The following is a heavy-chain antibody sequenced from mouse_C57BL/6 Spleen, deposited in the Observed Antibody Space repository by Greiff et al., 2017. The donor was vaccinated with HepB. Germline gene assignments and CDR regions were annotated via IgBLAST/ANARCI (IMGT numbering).Heavy chain of an antibody. J-gene: IGHJ3*01. CDR2: IDPSDSYT. CDR3: ARGGNGLPFAY. D-gene: IGHD1-1*02. Sequence: QVQLQQPGAELVMPGASVKLSCKASGYTFTSYWMHWVKQRPGQGLEWIGEIDPSDSYTNYNQKFKGKSTLTVDKSSSTAYMQLSSLTSEDSAVYYCARGGNGLPFAYWGQGTLVTVSA. CDR1: GYTFTSYW. V-gene: IGHV1-69*01.